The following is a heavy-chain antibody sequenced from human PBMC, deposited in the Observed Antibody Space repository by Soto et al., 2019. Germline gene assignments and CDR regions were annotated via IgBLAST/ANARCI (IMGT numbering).Heavy chain of an antibody. CDR3: AREMEPYYYGSGHNIDY. CDR2: IKQDGSEK. D-gene: IGHD3-10*01. Sequence: GGSLRLSCAASGFTFSSYWMSWVRQAPGKGLEWVANIKQDGSEKYYVDSVKGRLTISRDNAKNTLYLQMNSLRAEDTVVYYCAREMEPYYYGSGHNIDYWGQGTLVTVSS. V-gene: IGHV3-7*01. CDR1: GFTFSSYW. J-gene: IGHJ4*02.